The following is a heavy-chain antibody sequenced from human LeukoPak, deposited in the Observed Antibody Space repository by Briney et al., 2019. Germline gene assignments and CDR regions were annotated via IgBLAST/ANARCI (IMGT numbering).Heavy chain of an antibody. V-gene: IGHV3-30*03. CDR3: ATSRTAAKVPGPFDY. J-gene: IGHJ4*02. CDR2: ISYDGSNK. Sequence: PPGGSLRLSCAASGFTFSSYGMHWVRQAPGKGLEWVAVISYDGSNKYYADSVKGRFTISRDNSKNTLYLQMNSLRAEDTAVYYCATSRTAAKVPGPFDYWGQGTLVTVSS. CDR1: GFTFSSYG. D-gene: IGHD1-14*01.